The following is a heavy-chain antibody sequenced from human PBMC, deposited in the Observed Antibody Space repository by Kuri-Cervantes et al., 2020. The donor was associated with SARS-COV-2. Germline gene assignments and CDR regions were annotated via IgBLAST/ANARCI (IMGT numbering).Heavy chain of an antibody. J-gene: IGHJ4*02. D-gene: IGHD6-13*01. V-gene: IGHV3-30*03. CDR3: ARGGGIAAAPSGY. CDR1: RFMFSCDR. CDR2: ISYDGSNK. Sequence: GESLKISCAASRFMFSCDRMNWVRQAPGKGLEWVAVISYDGSNKYYADSVKGRFTISRDNSKNTLYLQMNSLRAEDTAVYYCARGGGIAAAPSGYWGQGTLVTVSS.